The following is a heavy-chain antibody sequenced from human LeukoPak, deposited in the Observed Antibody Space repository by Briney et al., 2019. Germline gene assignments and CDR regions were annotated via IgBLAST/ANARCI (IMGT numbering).Heavy chain of an antibody. CDR1: GYTFTGYY. V-gene: IGHV1-2*02. CDR2: INPYSGDT. CDR3: ARPYCNVRSCHDYFDY. Sequence: ASVKVSCKASGYTFTGYYMHWVRQAPGQGLGWMAWINPYSGDTKYAQKFQGRVTMTRDTSISTAYMELSRLRSDDTAVYYCARPYCNVRSCHDYFDYWGQGTLVTVSS. D-gene: IGHD2-15*01. J-gene: IGHJ4*02.